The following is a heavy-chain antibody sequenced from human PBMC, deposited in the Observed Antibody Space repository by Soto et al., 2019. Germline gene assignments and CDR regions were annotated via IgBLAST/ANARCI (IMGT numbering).Heavy chain of an antibody. CDR2: INPSGGST. J-gene: IGHJ5*02. D-gene: IGHD2-2*01. CDR1: GYTFTNYY. CDR3: ARVIPGVEAWFDP. V-gene: IGHV1-46*01. Sequence: QVQLVQSGAEVKKPGASVKVSCKASGYTFTNYYIHWVRQAPGQGLEWMGMINPSGGSTSYTRRFQGRVTLTRDTSTSTVYMELSSLRSDDTDVYYCARVIPGVEAWFDPWGQGTLVTVSS.